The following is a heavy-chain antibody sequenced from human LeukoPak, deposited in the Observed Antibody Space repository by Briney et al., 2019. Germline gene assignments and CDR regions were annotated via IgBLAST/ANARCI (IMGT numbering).Heavy chain of an antibody. CDR3: ARGPPSTVTLNNWFDP. J-gene: IGHJ5*02. V-gene: IGHV4-34*01. CDR2: INHSGST. Sequence: SETLSLTCAVYGGSFSGYYWSWIRQPPGKRLEWLGEINHSGSTHYNPSLKSRVTISVDTSKNQFSLKLSSVTAADTAVYYCARGPPSTVTLNNWFDPWGQGTLVTVSS. CDR1: GGSFSGYY. D-gene: IGHD4-17*01.